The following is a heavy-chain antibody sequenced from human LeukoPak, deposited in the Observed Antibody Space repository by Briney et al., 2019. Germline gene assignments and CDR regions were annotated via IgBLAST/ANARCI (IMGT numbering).Heavy chain of an antibody. J-gene: IGHJ4*02. D-gene: IGHD2-15*01. CDR3: ARDRARLKKAQYCSGGSCYENYFDY. CDR1: GFTFSTYW. Sequence: YPGGSLRLSCAASGFTFSTYWMTWVRQAPGKGLEWVANIKQDGSDKFYVDSVKGRFTISRDNSKNTLYLQMNSLRAEDTAVYYCARDRARLKKAQYCSGGSCYENYFDYWGQGTLVTVSS. CDR2: IKQDGSDK. V-gene: IGHV3-7*01.